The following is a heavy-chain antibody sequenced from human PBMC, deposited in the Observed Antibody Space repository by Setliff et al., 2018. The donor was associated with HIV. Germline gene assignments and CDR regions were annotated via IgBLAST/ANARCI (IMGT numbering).Heavy chain of an antibody. CDR1: GFTFSSYG. CDR3: AMSPYSSGLFDY. Sequence: PGGSLRLSCAASGFTFSSYGMHWVRQAPGKGLEWVAFIRYDGSDKHYVESVKGRFTISRDNSKKTLYLQMNRLRAEDTAVYYCAMSPYSSGLFDYWGQGTLVTVSS. CDR2: IRYDGSDK. J-gene: IGHJ4*02. V-gene: IGHV3-30*02. D-gene: IGHD6-19*01.